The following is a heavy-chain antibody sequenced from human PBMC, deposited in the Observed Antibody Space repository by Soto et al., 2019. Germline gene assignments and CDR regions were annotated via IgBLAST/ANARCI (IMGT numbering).Heavy chain of an antibody. J-gene: IGHJ6*02. V-gene: IGHV1-2*02. CDR1: GYTFTGYY. Sequence: GASVKVSCKASGYTFTGYYMHWVRQAPGQGLEWMGWINPNSGGTNYAQKFQGRVTMTRDTSISTAYMELSRLRSDDTAVYYCARDFHPDMEESTYCGGDCPGMDVWGQGTTVTVSS. CDR3: ARDFHPDMEESTYCGGDCPGMDV. D-gene: IGHD2-21*02. CDR2: INPNSGGT.